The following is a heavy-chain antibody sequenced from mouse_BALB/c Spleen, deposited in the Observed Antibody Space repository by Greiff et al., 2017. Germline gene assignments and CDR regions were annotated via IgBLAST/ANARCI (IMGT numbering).Heavy chain of an antibody. CDR3: ARAYYGNYYYAMDY. CDR1: GFNIKDYY. CDR2: IDPENGNT. V-gene: IGHV14-1*02. Sequence: VQLKESGAELVRPGALVKLSCKASGFNIKDYYMHWVKQRPEQGLEWIGWIDPENGNTIYDPKFQGKASITADTSSNTAYLQLSSLTSEDTAVYYCARAYYGNYYYAMDYWGQGTSVTVSS. J-gene: IGHJ4*01. D-gene: IGHD2-10*01.